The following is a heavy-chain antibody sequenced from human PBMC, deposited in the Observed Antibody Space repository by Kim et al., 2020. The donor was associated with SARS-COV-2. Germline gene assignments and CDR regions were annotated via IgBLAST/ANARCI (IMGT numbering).Heavy chain of an antibody. J-gene: IGHJ6*02. V-gene: IGHV3-33*01. CDR2: IWYDGSNK. CDR1: GFTFSSYG. CDR3: ARAASSSSSRYYYYGMDV. Sequence: GGSLRLSCAASGFTFSSYGMHWVRQAPGKGLEWVAVIWYDGSNKYYADSVKGRFTISRDNSKNTLYLQMNSLRAEDTAVYYCARAASSSSSRYYYYGMDVWGQGSTVTVSS. D-gene: IGHD6-6*01.